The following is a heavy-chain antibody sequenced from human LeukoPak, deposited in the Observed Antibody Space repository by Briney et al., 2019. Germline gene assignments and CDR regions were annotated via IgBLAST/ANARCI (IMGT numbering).Heavy chain of an antibody. CDR3: ARTDSRWLQSLDY. Sequence: GGSLRLSCAASGFTFSSHWMHWVRQAPGKGLVWVSRINSDGSSISYADSVKGRFTISRDNAKNTLYLQMNSLRAEDTAVYYCARTDSRWLQSLDYWGQGTLVTVSS. D-gene: IGHD5-24*01. CDR2: INSDGSSI. J-gene: IGHJ4*02. CDR1: GFTFSSHW. V-gene: IGHV3-74*01.